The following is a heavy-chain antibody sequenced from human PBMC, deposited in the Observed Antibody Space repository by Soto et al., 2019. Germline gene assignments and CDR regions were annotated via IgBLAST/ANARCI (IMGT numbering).Heavy chain of an antibody. CDR2: IWYDGTNK. CDR1: GFTFSNYG. V-gene: IGHV3-33*01. D-gene: IGHD2-15*01. Sequence: QVQLVESGGGVVQPGGSLRLSCAASGFTFSNYGMHWVRQAPGKGLEWVAVIWYDGTNKYYADSVKGRFTISRDNSNNTLYLQMNSLRAEDTSVYYCARGSYCSGGSCRLHSWFDPWGQGTLVTVSS. CDR3: ARGSYCSGGSCRLHSWFDP. J-gene: IGHJ5*02.